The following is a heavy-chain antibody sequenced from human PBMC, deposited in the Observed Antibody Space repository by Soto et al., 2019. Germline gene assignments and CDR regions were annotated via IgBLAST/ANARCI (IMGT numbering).Heavy chain of an antibody. CDR2: IWYDGSNK. CDR3: AREYSSSWSRKMFDY. J-gene: IGHJ4*02. Sequence: GGSLRLSCAASGFTFSSYGMHWVRQAPGKGLEWVAVIWYDGSNKYYADSVKGRFTISRDNSKNTLYLQMNSLRAEDTAVYYCAREYSSSWSRKMFDYWGQGTLVTV. D-gene: IGHD6-13*01. V-gene: IGHV3-33*01. CDR1: GFTFSSYG.